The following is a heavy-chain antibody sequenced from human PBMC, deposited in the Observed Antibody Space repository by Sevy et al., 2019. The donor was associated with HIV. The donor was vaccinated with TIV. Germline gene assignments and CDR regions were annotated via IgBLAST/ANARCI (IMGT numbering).Heavy chain of an antibody. CDR3: ARDRYSSSSSPLTYFDY. CDR2: ISYDGSNK. CDR1: GFTFSSYA. D-gene: IGHD6-6*01. J-gene: IGHJ4*02. V-gene: IGHV3-30*04. Sequence: GGSLRLSCAASGFTFSSYAMHWVRQAPGKGLEWVAVISYDGSNKYYADSVKGRFTISRDNSKNTLYLQMNSLRAEDTAVYYCARDRYSSSSSPLTYFDYWGQGTLVTVSS.